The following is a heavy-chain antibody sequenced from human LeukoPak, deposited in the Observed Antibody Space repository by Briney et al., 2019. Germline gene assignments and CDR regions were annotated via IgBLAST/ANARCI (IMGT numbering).Heavy chain of an antibody. CDR3: AKRRTTVITMDYFDY. CDR1: GFTFSSYA. V-gene: IGHV3-23*01. J-gene: IGHJ4*02. Sequence: GGSLRLSCAASGFTFSSYAMSWVRQAPGKGLEWVSGISGSGDRKHYADSVKGRFTISRDNSKNTLYLQMSSLRAEDTAVYYCAKRRTTVITMDYFDYWGQGTLVTVSS. D-gene: IGHD4-17*01. CDR2: ISGSGDRK.